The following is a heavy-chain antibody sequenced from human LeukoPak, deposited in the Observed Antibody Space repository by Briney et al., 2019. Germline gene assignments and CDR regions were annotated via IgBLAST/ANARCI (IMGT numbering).Heavy chain of an antibody. D-gene: IGHD4-23*01. V-gene: IGHV3-53*01. CDR1: GFTFSSYS. CDR2: IYSGGST. CDR3: ARGVVTNAFDI. Sequence: GGSLRLSCAASGFTFSSYSMNWVRQAPGKGLEWVSVIYSGGSTYYADSVKGRFTISRDNSKNTLYLQMNSLRAEDTAVYYCARGVVTNAFDIWGQGTMVTVSP. J-gene: IGHJ3*02.